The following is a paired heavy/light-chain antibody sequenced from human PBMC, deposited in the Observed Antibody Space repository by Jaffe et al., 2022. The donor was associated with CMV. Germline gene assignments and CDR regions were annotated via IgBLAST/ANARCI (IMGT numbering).Light chain of an antibody. CDR1: HNFYGGY. V-gene: IGKV3-20*01. CDR3: QQYGSSPWT. Sequence: EIVLTQSPGTLSLSPGEGATLSCRASHNFYGGYLAWYQHKPGQAPRLLIYAASRRATGIPDRFSGSGSGTDFTLTISRLDPEDFAVYYCQQYGSSPWTFGQGTKVEI. CDR2: AAS. J-gene: IGKJ1*01.
Heavy chain of an antibody. CDR2: VVPTVGAA. V-gene: IGHV1-69*01. CDR3: VMGSPDYYQHYEKDV. D-gene: IGHD1-26*01. J-gene: IGHJ6*02. Sequence: QVQLVQSGAEVKKPGSSVKVSCKASGGTFKSYTISWVRQAPGLGLEWVGGVVPTVGAASYAQKLQGRVTITADGSATTAYMELSGLRSEDTANYYCVMGSPDYYQHYEKDVWGQGTTVTVSS. CDR1: GGTFKSYT.